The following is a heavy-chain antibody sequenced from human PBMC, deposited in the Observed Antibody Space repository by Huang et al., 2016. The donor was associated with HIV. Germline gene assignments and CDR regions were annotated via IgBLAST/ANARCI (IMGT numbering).Heavy chain of an antibody. CDR2: ILPYDADV. D-gene: IGHD2-21*01. J-gene: IGHJ4*02. CDR3: ARQSVEYSPSDF. Sequence: EVQLVQSGPEMKKPGESLRISCKGSGYTFTSYWIGWVRQLPGKGLEWMGFILPYDADVRYSPSFQGQVTMSVDTSINIAYLHLKSLKASDTAIYYCARQSVEYSPSDFWGQGTLVTVSS. V-gene: IGHV5-51*01. CDR1: GYTFTSYW.